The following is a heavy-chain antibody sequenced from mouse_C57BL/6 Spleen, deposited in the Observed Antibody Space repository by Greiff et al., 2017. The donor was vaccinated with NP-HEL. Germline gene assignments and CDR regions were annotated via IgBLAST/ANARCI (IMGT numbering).Heavy chain of an antibody. CDR2: INYDGSST. Sequence: EVKLVESEGGLVQPGSSMKLSCTASGFTFSDYYMAWVRQVPEKGLEWVANINYDGSSTYYLDSLKSRFIISRDNAKNILYLQMSSLKSEDTATYYCARDTLYAMDDWGQGTSVTGSS. J-gene: IGHJ4*01. V-gene: IGHV5-16*01. CDR3: ARDTLYAMDD. CDR1: GFTFSDYY.